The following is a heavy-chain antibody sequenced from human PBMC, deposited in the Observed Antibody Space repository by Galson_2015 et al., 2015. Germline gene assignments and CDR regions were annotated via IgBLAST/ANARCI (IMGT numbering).Heavy chain of an antibody. V-gene: IGHV3-7*03. CDR3: AKDHKWTSKVFGIHIVTDYHYMDV. D-gene: IGHD3-3*01. CDR2: IRQDEFER. Sequence: SLRLSCAASGFIFETFWMTWVRQAPGKGLEWVATIRQDEFERNYWDSGMGRFSISRDNSRSMLYLQMNSLRAEETAVYYCAKDHKWTSKVFGIHIVTDYHYMDVWGKGTAVIVSS. J-gene: IGHJ6*03. CDR1: GFIFETFW.